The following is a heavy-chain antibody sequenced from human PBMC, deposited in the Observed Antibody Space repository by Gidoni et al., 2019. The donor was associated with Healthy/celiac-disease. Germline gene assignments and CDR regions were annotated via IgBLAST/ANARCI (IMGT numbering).Heavy chain of an antibody. CDR2: IKQDGSEK. V-gene: IGHV3-7*03. D-gene: IGHD3-16*01. J-gene: IGHJ4*02. CDR1: GFTFSSYW. CDR3: ARDWKGRVGFGDY. Sequence: EVQLVESGGGLVQPGGSLRLSCAASGFTFSSYWMSWVRQAPGKGLEWVANIKQDGSEKYYVDSVKGRFTISRDNAKNSLYLQMNSLRAEDTAVYYCARDWKGRVGFGDYWGQGTLVTVSS.